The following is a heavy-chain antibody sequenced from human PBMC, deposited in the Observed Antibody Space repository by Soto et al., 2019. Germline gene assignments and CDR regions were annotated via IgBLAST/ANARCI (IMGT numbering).Heavy chain of an antibody. V-gene: IGHV4-31*03. D-gene: IGHD3-10*01. CDR2: NYYIGGST. Sequence: PSETLSLTCTVSGGSISSGGYYWSWVRQHPEKGLEWIGYNYYIGGSTYYNPSLKSRVTISVDPSKNQFSLNLTSVTAADTAVYYCARGSITMVRGVMGWFDPWGQGPLVTVSS. CDR1: GGSISSGGYY. J-gene: IGHJ5*02. CDR3: ARGSITMVRGVMGWFDP.